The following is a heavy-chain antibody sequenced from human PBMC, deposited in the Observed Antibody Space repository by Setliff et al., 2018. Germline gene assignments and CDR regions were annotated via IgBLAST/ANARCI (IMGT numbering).Heavy chain of an antibody. CDR2: IHYSGNT. CDR1: GGSINRDY. J-gene: IGHJ4*02. Sequence: SETLSLTCSVSGGSINRDYWNWIRQPPRKGLEWIGYIHYSGNTNYNPSLKSRVTISVDTSKNQFSLQVTSLAATDTALYFCARHEFVGGYYGSVTYRHFDYWGQGILVTVSS. V-gene: IGHV4-59*08. CDR3: ARHEFVGGYYGSVTYRHFDY. D-gene: IGHD3-10*01.